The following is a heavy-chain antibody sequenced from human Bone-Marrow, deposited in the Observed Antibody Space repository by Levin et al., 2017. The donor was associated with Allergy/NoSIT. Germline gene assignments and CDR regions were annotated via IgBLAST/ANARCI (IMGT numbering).Heavy chain of an antibody. Sequence: GESLKISCAASGFTFSDYYMSWIRQAPGKGLEWVSYISSSSSYTNYADSVKGRFTISRDNAKNSLYLQMNSLRAEDTAVYYCARVRSGWDDAFDIWGQGTMVTVSS. CDR2: ISSSSSYT. V-gene: IGHV3-11*03. J-gene: IGHJ3*02. D-gene: IGHD6-19*01. CDR1: GFTFSDYY. CDR3: ARVRSGWDDAFDI.